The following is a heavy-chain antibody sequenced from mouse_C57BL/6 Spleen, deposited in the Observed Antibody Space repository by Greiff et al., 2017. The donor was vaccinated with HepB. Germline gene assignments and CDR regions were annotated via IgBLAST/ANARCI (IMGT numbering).Heavy chain of an antibody. Sequence: EVQLVESGGGLVKPGGSLKLSCAASGFTFSDYGMHWVRQAPEKGLEWVAYISSGSSTIYYADKVKGRFTISRDNAKNTLFLQMTSLRSEDTAMYFCARPRDYGSSYVAYWGQGTLVTVSA. CDR2: ISSGSSTI. V-gene: IGHV5-17*01. CDR3: ARPRDYGSSYVAY. D-gene: IGHD1-1*01. J-gene: IGHJ3*01. CDR1: GFTFSDYG.